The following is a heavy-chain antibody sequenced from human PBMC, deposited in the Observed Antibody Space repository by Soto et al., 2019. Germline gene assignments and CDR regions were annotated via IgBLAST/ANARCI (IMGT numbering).Heavy chain of an antibody. CDR1: GYDFTTYG. V-gene: IGHV1-18*01. Sequence: QVHLVQSGAEVKKSGASVKVSCKGSGYDFTTYGITWVRQAPGQGLEWMAWISAHNGNTDYAQKLQGRVTVTRDTYTRTAYMELRSLRSDDTAVYYCARGRYGDYWGQGALVTVSS. CDR3: ARGRYGDY. CDR2: ISAHNGNT. J-gene: IGHJ4*02. D-gene: IGHD1-1*01.